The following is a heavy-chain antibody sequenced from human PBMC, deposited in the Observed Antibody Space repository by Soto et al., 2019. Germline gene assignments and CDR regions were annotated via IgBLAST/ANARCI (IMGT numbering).Heavy chain of an antibody. CDR2: ISYDGSNK. CDR3: AKSSWKDSDFDY. V-gene: IGHV3-30*18. CDR1: GFTFSSYG. D-gene: IGHD1-1*01. Sequence: QVQLVESGGGVVQPGRSLRLSCAASGFTFSSYGMHWVRQAPGKGLEWVAVISYDGSNKYYADSVKGRFTISRDNSKNPLYLQMNSLRAEDTAVYYCAKSSWKDSDFDYWGQGILVTVSS. J-gene: IGHJ4*02.